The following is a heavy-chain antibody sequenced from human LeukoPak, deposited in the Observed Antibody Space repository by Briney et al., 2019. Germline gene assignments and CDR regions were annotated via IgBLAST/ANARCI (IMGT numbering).Heavy chain of an antibody. D-gene: IGHD4-23*01. Sequence: ASVKVSCKASGYTFTSYDINWVRQATGQGLEWMGWMSPNSDNTGYAQKFQGRVTFTRDTSISTAYMELRSLTSEDTAVYYCARDYGGSRAWFDPWGQGTLVTVSS. CDR3: ARDYGGSRAWFDP. CDR1: GYTFTSYD. J-gene: IGHJ5*02. CDR2: MSPNSDNT. V-gene: IGHV1-8*01.